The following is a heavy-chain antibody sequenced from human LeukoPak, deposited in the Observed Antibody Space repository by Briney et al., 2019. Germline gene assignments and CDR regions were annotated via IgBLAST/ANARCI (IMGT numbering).Heavy chain of an antibody. J-gene: IGHJ4*02. V-gene: IGHV3-7*03. Sequence: GGSLRLSCAASGLTIDDIWMSWVRQAPGKGLEWVANIKEDVSDKYYVDSVKGRFTISRDNAKNSLYLQMSRLRAEDTAVYYCARVGVAGFDYWGQGILATVSS. CDR1: GLTIDDIW. CDR3: ARVGVAGFDY. D-gene: IGHD3-3*01. CDR2: IKEDVSDK.